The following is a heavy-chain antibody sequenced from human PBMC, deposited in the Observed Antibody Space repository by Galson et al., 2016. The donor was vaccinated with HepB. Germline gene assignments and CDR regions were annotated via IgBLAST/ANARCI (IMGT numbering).Heavy chain of an antibody. CDR3: ARGTGTGGYFDY. D-gene: IGHD3/OR15-3a*01. J-gene: IGHJ4*02. Sequence: SVKVSCKASGYTFTSYAIHWVRQAPGQGLEWMGIINPSGGSTSYAQKFQGGVTVTRDTSTSTVYMELSSLRSEDTAVYYCARGTGTGGYFDYWGQGTLVTVSS. CDR2: INPSGGST. CDR1: GYTFTSYA. V-gene: IGHV1-46*01.